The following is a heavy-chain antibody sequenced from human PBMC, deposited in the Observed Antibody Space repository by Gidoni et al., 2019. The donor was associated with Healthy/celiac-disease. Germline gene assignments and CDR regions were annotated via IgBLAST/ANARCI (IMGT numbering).Heavy chain of an antibody. V-gene: IGHV3-9*01. D-gene: IGHD6-6*01. CDR3: AKDRSLLQGSSSSFDY. CDR2: ISWNSGSI. J-gene: IGHJ4*02. CDR1: GCTLDEYA. Sequence: EVQLVESGGGVVQHGRSRRLSCAASGCTLDEYALHWVRQDPGKGLEWVSGISWNSGSIGYADSVKGRFTISRDNAKNSLYLQMNSLRAEDTALYYCAKDRSLLQGSSSSFDYWGQGTLVTVSS.